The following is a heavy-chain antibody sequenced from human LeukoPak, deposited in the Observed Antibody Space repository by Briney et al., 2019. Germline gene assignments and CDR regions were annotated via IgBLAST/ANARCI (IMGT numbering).Heavy chain of an antibody. Sequence: SETLSLTCTVSGGSISSSSYYWGWIRQPPGKGLEWIGSIYYSGSTYYNPSLKSRVTISVDTSKNQFSLKLSSVTAADTAVYYCARDLRSSSWNGGPFDYWGQGTLVTVSS. V-gene: IGHV4-39*07. CDR3: ARDLRSSSWNGGPFDY. D-gene: IGHD6-13*01. CDR1: GGSISSSSYY. CDR2: IYYSGST. J-gene: IGHJ4*02.